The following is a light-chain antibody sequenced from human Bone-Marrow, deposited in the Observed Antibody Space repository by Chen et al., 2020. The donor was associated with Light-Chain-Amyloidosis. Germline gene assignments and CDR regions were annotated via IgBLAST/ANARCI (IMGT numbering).Light chain of an antibody. CDR2: KAY. J-gene: IGKJ2*01. Sequence: DIQCTLSPSTLTASIGDRVTISCRASQNINSWLAWYQQRPGKAPKLLIYKAYDLQSGISSRFCGSGSETEFTLAINSLQPEDFTTYHYQQYKTYPMYTLGQGTKLEIK. CDR1: QNINSW. V-gene: IGKV1-5*03. CDR3: QQYKTYPMYT.